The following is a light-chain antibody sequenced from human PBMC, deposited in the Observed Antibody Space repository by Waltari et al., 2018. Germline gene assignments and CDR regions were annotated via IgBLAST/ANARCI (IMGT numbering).Light chain of an antibody. CDR1: TSNIGAGFD. Sequence: QSVLTQPPSVSGAPGQRVAISCTGTTSNIGAGFDVHWYRQDPGTAPKLLIYRNNNRPSGVPDRFSGSKSDTSASLAITALQAADESDYYCQSYDTGLSAYVFGTGTKVIVL. J-gene: IGLJ1*01. V-gene: IGLV1-40*01. CDR2: RNN. CDR3: QSYDTGLSAYV.